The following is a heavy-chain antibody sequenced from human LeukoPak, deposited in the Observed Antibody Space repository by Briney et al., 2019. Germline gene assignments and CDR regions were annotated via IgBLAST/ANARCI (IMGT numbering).Heavy chain of an antibody. CDR2: IWYDGSNQ. V-gene: IGHV3-33*01. CDR1: GLRFRNYG. CDR3: ATDRNSWKYYDY. Sequence: GGSLRLSCAASGLRFRNYGMHWARQAPGKGLEWVAVIWYDGSNQYYVDSVKGRFTVSRDNAKNTLYLQMNSLRAEDTAVYYCATDRNSWKYYDYWGQGTLVTVFS. J-gene: IGHJ4*02. D-gene: IGHD1-26*01.